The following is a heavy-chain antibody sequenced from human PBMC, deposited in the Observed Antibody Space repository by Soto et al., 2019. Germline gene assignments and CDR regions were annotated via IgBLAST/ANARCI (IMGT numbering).Heavy chain of an antibody. Sequence: QVQLVESGGGVVQPGRSLRLSCAASGFTFSSFGMYWVRQAPGKGLEWVAVASYDGSYKYYADSVKGRFTISRDKSKNALYLQMNSLRAEDTAVYYCAKERSVVATTPDFDYWGQGTLVTVSS. CDR3: AKERSVVATTPDFDY. V-gene: IGHV3-30*18. J-gene: IGHJ4*02. CDR1: GFTFSSFG. D-gene: IGHD5-12*01. CDR2: ASYDGSYK.